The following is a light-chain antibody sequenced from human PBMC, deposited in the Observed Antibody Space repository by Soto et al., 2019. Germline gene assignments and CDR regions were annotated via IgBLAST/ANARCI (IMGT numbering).Light chain of an antibody. J-gene: IGKJ5*01. CDR3: QQSYGNVIT. Sequence: DIQMTQSPSSLSASVGDRVTITCRASQDISDYLTWYQQRPGNAPKVLVYGASSVQSGVPSRFRGSGAGTDFTLTITTLQPEDFGTYYCQQSYGNVITFGQGTRLEIK. V-gene: IGKV1-39*01. CDR1: QDISDY. CDR2: GAS.